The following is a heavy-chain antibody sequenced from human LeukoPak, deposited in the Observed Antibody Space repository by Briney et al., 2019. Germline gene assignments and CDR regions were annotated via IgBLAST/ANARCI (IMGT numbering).Heavy chain of an antibody. D-gene: IGHD6-19*01. V-gene: IGHV3-23*01. Sequence: TGESLSLSCAASGFAFSSFPRGWVRQSPGKGLEWLGTINRCGNTTFYAYPVSRLFTISRDNSRNTLFLQTDVPSPDTASTYYCAKELHVAVAVADYYYFYMDVWGRGTGVSVFS. CDR1: GFAFSSFP. J-gene: IGHJ6*03. CDR3: AKELHVAVAVADYYYFYMDV. CDR2: INRCGNTT.